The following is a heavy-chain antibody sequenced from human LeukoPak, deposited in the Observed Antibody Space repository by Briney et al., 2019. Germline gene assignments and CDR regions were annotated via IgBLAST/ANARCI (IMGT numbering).Heavy chain of an antibody. V-gene: IGHV3-7*01. CDR3: ARGSGGQQLIRGYYYMDV. Sequence: GGSLRLSCAASGFTFSSYWMSWVRQAPGKGLEWVANIKQDGSEKYYVDSVKGRFTISTDNAKNSLYLQMSSLRAEDTAVYYCARGSGGQQLIRGYYYMDVWGKGTTVTVSS. CDR2: IKQDGSEK. D-gene: IGHD6-6*01. CDR1: GFTFSSYW. J-gene: IGHJ6*03.